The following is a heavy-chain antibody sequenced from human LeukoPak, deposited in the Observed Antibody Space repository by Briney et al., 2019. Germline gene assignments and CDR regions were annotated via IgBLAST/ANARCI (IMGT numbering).Heavy chain of an antibody. J-gene: IGHJ3*02. D-gene: IGHD2-2*01. CDR3: AREADIVAVPAATRYDAFDI. V-gene: IGHV3-21*01. CDR1: GFTFSSYS. CDR2: ISSSSSYI. Sequence: GGSLRLSCAASGFTFSSYSMNWVRQAPGKGLEWVSSISSSSSYIYYADSVKGRFTISRDNAKNSLYLQMNSLRAEDTAVYYCAREADIVAVPAATRYDAFDIWGQGTMVTVSS.